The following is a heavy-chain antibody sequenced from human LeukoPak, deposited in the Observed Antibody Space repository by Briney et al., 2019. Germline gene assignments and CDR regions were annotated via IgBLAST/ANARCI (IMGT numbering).Heavy chain of an antibody. CDR2: INTNTGNP. CDR3: ASSISVWGSYRPDY. V-gene: IGHV7-4-1*02. J-gene: IGHJ4*02. CDR1: GYTFTSYA. D-gene: IGHD3-16*02. Sequence: ASVKVSCKASGYTFTSYAMNWVRQAPGQGLEWMGWINTNTGNPTYAQGFTGRFVFSLDTSVSTAYLQISSLKAEDTAVYYCASSISVWGSYRPDYWGQGTLVTVSS.